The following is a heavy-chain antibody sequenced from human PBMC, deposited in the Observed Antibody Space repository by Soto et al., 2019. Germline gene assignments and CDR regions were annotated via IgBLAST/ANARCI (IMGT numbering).Heavy chain of an antibody. CDR1: GFTFSSYG. J-gene: IGHJ6*02. CDR3: AKDLAVAAFLDPYYYGMDV. V-gene: IGHV3-30*18. Sequence: GGSLRLSCAASGFTFSSYGMHWVRQAPGKGLEWVAVILYDGSNKYYADSVKGRFTISRDNSKNTLYLQMNSLRAEDTAVYYCAKDLAVAAFLDPYYYGMDVWGQGTTVTVSS. CDR2: ILYDGSNK. D-gene: IGHD6-19*01.